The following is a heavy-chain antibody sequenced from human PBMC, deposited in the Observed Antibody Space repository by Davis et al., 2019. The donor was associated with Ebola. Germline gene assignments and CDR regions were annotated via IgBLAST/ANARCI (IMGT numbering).Heavy chain of an antibody. D-gene: IGHD6-13*01. Sequence: PGGSLRLSCAASGFTFSNYAMSWVRQAPGKGLEWVSAFSGSGSSTYYADSVKGRFTISRDNSKNTLFLQMNSLRAEDTAVYYCARSSSWAFLLYFDYWGQGTLVTVSS. CDR2: FSGSGSST. CDR1: GFTFSNYA. V-gene: IGHV3-23*01. CDR3: ARSSSWAFLLYFDY. J-gene: IGHJ4*02.